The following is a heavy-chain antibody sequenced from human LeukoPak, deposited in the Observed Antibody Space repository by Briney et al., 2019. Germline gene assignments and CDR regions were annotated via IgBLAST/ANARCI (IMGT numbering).Heavy chain of an antibody. J-gene: IGHJ4*02. CDR3: SKARDYDFWSGYSSYFDY. D-gene: IGHD3-3*01. V-gene: IGHV3-23*01. CDR1: GFPFSSYA. CDR2: ISGSGDRT. Sequence: GGSLRLSCAASGFPFSSYAMSWVRQAPGEGLEWVSDISGSGDRTYYADSVKGRFTIPREHPKNTLSPQVNSLRAEDTAVYYCSKARDYDFWSGYSSYFDYWGQGTLVTVSS.